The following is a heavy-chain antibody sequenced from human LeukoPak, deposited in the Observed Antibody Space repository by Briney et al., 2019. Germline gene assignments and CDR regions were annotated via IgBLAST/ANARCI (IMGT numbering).Heavy chain of an antibody. CDR1: GDSISSDKW. CDR3: ASSLVGEYSSGWLDY. J-gene: IGHJ4*02. CDR2: IHHSKSS. V-gene: IGHV4-4*02. D-gene: IGHD6-19*01. Sequence: SETLSLTCAVSGDSISSDKWWTWVRQPPGKGLEWIGEIHHSKSSNYYPSLKSRVTISVDKSKNQFSLKLSSVTAADTAVYYCASSLVGEYSSGWLDYWGQGTLVTVSS.